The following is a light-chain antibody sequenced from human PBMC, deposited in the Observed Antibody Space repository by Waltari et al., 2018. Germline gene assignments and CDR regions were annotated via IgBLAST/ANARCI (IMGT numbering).Light chain of an antibody. CDR3: GTWDSSLSGAV. CDR1: SSNIGNNY. V-gene: IGLV1-51*02. CDR2: ENT. Sequence: QSVLTQPPSESAAPGQRVTISCSGGSSNIGNNYVSWYPQFPGTAPKLLIYENTGRPSGIPGRFAGSKSGTSATLDITGLQAGDEADYYCGTWDSSLSGAVFGGGTHLTVL. J-gene: IGLJ7*01.